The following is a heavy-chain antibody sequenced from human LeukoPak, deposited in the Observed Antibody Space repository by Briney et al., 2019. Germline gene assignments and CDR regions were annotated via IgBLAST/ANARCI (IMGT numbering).Heavy chain of an antibody. D-gene: IGHD1-1*01. CDR1: GGTFSSYA. V-gene: IGHV1-18*01. J-gene: IGHJ3*02. Sequence: GASVKVSCKASGGTFSSYAISWVRQAPGQGLEWMGWISAYNGNTNYAQKLQGRVTMTTDTSTSTAYMELRSLRSDDTAVYYCARFLYKIFAFDIWGQGTMVTVSS. CDR2: ISAYNGNT. CDR3: ARFLYKIFAFDI.